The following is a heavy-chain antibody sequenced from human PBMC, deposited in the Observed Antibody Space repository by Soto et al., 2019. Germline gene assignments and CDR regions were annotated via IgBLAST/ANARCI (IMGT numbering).Heavy chain of an antibody. CDR2: IFASGTTI. CDR3: ARDKDWAFDS. CDR1: GFTFSSYS. J-gene: IGHJ4*02. D-gene: IGHD3-9*01. V-gene: IGHV3-48*03. Sequence: GGSLRLSCVASGFTFSSYSMVWVRQAPGKGLEWVSYIFASGTTIYYADSVKGRFTVSRENAQNSLSLLINNLRAEDTAVYYCARDKDWAFDSRGQGTLVTVSS.